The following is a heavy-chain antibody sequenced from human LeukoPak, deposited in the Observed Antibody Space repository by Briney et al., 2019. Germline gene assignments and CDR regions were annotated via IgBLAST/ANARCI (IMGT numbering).Heavy chain of an antibody. CDR1: GINVSSNY. CDR3: VTSTGQQFIPYDY. Sequence: QPGGSLRLSCAASGINVSSNYMTWIRQATGKGLEWGSLIYGGDAAYYAESVRGRFMISRENLKNTLFLQMNSLRVEDTAVYYCVTSTGQQFIPYDYWGQGTHVTVSS. V-gene: IGHV3-66*02. J-gene: IGHJ4*02. D-gene: IGHD6-13*01. CDR2: IYGGDAA.